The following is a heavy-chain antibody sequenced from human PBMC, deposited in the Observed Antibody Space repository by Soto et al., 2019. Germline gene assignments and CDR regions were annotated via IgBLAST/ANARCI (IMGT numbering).Heavy chain of an antibody. D-gene: IGHD2-2*02. J-gene: IGHJ4*02. CDR1: GCTFSSYT. CDR3: AREGTIRGDDY. V-gene: IGHV1-69*04. CDR2: IIPILGIA. Sequence: SVKVSCKASGCTFSSYTISWVRQAPGQGLEWMGRIIPILGIANYAQKFQGRVTITADKSTSTAYMELSSLRSEDTAVYYCAREGTIRGDDYWGQGTLVTVSS.